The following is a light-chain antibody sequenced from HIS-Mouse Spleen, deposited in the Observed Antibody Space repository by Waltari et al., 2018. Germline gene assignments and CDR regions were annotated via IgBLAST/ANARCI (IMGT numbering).Light chain of an antibody. CDR1: ALPKKY. V-gene: IGLV3-10*01. CDR2: EDS. CDR3: YSTDSSGNHRRV. J-gene: IGLJ3*02. Sequence: SYGLTQPPSVSVSPGQTARITCSGDALPKKYAYWYQQKSGQAPVLVIYEDSKRPSGIPGRFSGSSSGTMATLTISGAQVEDEADYYCYSTDSSGNHRRVFGGGTKLTVL.